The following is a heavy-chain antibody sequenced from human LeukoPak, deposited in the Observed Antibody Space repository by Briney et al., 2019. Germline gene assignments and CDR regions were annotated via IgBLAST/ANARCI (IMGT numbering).Heavy chain of an antibody. CDR1: GFTVSHNY. D-gene: IGHD3-16*01. Sequence: PGGSLRLSCAASGFTVSHNYMSWVRQAPGKGLEWVSVIYSGDNTYYVESVKGRFTISRDNSKNTLFLQMNRLRAEDTAVYYCAGRRVLDASFDYWGQGTLVTVSS. CDR2: IYSGDNT. J-gene: IGHJ4*02. CDR3: AGRRVLDASFDY. V-gene: IGHV3-66*02.